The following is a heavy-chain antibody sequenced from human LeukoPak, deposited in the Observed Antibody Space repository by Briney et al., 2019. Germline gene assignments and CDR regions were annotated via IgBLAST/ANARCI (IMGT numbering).Heavy chain of an antibody. D-gene: IGHD3-16*01. Sequence: GGSLRLSCAASGFTFSRYSMNWVRQVPGKGLEWVSSISSSSSYRYYADSVKGRFTISRDNAENSLHLQMNSLRAEDTAVYYCMSYAGRSDDYWGQGTLVTVSS. J-gene: IGHJ4*02. CDR3: MSYAGRSDDY. CDR2: ISSSSSYR. CDR1: GFTFSRYS. V-gene: IGHV3-21*01.